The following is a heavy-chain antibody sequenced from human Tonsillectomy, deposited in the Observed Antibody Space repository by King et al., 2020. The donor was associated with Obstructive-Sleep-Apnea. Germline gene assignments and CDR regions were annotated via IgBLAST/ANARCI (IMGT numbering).Heavy chain of an antibody. CDR1: GGSISSSFYY. V-gene: IGHV4-39*07. Sequence: VQLQESGPGLVKPSETLSLTCAVSGGSISSSFYYWGWLRQPPGKGLEWIGSIYYSGCTYYNPSLKSRVTISVDTSKNQLSLKLTSVTAADTAVYYCARAAPDYGDYGHWFDPGGQGTLVTVSS. CDR3: ARAAPDYGDYGHWFDP. J-gene: IGHJ5*02. D-gene: IGHD4-17*01. CDR2: IYYSGCT.